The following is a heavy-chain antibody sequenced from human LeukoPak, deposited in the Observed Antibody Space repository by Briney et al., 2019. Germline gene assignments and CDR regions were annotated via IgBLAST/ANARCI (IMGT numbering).Heavy chain of an antibody. J-gene: IGHJ4*02. CDR3: ARPRVPDS. CDR2: IKHDASET. Sequence: PGGSLRLSCAASGFTFSTSWMSGVRQAPGKGLEWVANIKHDASETNYVDSVKGRFTISRDNAKNSLYLQMNSLRAEDTAVYYCARPRVPDSWGQGTLVTVSS. CDR1: GFTFSTSW. V-gene: IGHV3-7*01.